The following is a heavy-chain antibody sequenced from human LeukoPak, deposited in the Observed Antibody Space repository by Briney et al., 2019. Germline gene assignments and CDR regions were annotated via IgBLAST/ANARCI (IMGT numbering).Heavy chain of an antibody. D-gene: IGHD3-10*01. Sequence: SETLSLTCTVSGGSMSSHYWSWIRQPPGKGLEWIGYIYYSGSTNYNPSLKSRVTISVDTSKNQFSLKLISVTAADTAVYYCVRGFREFFPFDYWGQGTLVTVSS. CDR2: IYYSGST. V-gene: IGHV4-59*11. J-gene: IGHJ4*02. CDR1: GGSMSSHY. CDR3: VRGFREFFPFDY.